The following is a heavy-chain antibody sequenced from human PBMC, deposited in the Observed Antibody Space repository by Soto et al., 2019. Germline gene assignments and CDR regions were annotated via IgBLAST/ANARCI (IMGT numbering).Heavy chain of an antibody. CDR3: ARGITIFGVVIYYYYMDV. Sequence: GASVKVSCKASGYTFTSYGISWVRQAPGQGLEWMGWMNPNNGNTGYAQKLQGRVTMTRNTSTSTAYMELSSLRSEDTAVYYCARGITIFGVVIYYYYMDVWGKGTTVTVSS. CDR2: MNPNNGNT. CDR1: GYTFTSYG. J-gene: IGHJ6*03. D-gene: IGHD3-3*01. V-gene: IGHV1-8*02.